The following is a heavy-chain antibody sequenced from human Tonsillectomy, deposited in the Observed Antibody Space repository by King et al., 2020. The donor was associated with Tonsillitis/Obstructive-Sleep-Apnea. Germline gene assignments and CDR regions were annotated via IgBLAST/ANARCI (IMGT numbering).Heavy chain of an antibody. J-gene: IGHJ6*03. D-gene: IGHD3-16*01. CDR1: GFSFGDYY. CDR2: ISTGSSFI. Sequence: VQLVESGGGLVEPGGTLRLSCEASGFSFGDYYMTWIRQAPGKGLDWVSYISTGSSFINYADSVKGRFTISRDNAKTSMYLQMKSLRVDDTAVYYCARVRELRWGYYYMDVWGKGTTVTVSS. CDR3: ARVRELRWGYYYMDV. V-gene: IGHV3-11*05.